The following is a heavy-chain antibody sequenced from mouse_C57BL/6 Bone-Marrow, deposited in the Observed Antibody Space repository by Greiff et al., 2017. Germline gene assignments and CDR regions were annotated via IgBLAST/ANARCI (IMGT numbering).Heavy chain of an antibody. D-gene: IGHD2-4*01. V-gene: IGHV1-81*01. J-gene: IGHJ3*01. CDR1: VYTFTSYG. CDR3: ARNGYDYAFAY. CDR2: IYPRSGTT. Sequence: QVQLQQSGAELARPGASVKLSCKASVYTFTSYGISWVKQRTGPGLEWIGEIYPRSGTTYYNEKFKGKATLTADKSSSTAYMELRSLTSEDSAVYFCARNGYDYAFAYWGQGTLVTVAA.